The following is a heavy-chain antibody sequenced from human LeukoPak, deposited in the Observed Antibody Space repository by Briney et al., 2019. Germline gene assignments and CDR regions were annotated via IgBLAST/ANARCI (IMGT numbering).Heavy chain of an antibody. J-gene: IGHJ4*02. CDR2: ISSSGSTI. Sequence: GGSLRLSCAASGFTFSDYYMSWIRQAPGKGLEWVSYISSSGSTIYYADSVRGRFTISRDNAKNSLYLQMNSLRAEDTAVYYCARCPMDYYFDYWGQGTLVTVSS. CDR3: ARCPMDYYFDY. D-gene: IGHD2-2*03. CDR1: GFTFSDYY. V-gene: IGHV3-11*01.